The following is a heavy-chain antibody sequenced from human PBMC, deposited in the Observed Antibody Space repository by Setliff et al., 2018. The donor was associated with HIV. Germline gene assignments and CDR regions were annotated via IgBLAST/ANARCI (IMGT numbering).Heavy chain of an antibody. CDR3: AKNRGGGASGYYTPADS. CDR2: IYPGDADT. Sequence: GESLKISCKGSGYSFTSYWIGWVRQMPGKGLEWMGIIYPGDADTRYSPAFQGQVTISADKSINTAYPLGSSLTASDSAMYFCAKNRGGGASGYYTPADSWGQGTLVTVSS. CDR1: GYSFTSYW. J-gene: IGHJ4*02. V-gene: IGHV5-51*01. D-gene: IGHD3-3*01.